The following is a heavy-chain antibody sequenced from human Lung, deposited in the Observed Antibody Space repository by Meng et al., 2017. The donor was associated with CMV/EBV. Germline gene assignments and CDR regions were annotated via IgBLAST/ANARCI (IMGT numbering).Heavy chain of an antibody. CDR1: GFSVSSNY. CDR2: IYGAGTT. CDR3: ARVGRVTMYFFDY. Sequence: ASXKISCAASGFSVSSNYMSWVRQAPGKGLEWVSMIYGAGTTKYADSVNGRFTFSRDNSKNTLYLQMNSLRVEDTAVYYCARVGRVTMYFFDYWGQGTLVTVSS. V-gene: IGHV3-66*02. D-gene: IGHD5-18*01. J-gene: IGHJ4*02.